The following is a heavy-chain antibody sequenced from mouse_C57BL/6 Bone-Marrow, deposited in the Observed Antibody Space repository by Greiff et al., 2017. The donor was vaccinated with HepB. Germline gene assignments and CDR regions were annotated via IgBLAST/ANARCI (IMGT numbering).Heavy chain of an antibody. CDR2: INPNNGGT. Sequence: EVQLQQSGPELVKPGASVKISCKASGYTFTDYYMNWVKQSHGKSLEWIGDINPNNGGTSYNQKFKGKATLTVDKSSSTAYMELRSLTSEDSAVYYCALGYWYFDVWGTGTTVTVSS. CDR1: GYTFTDYY. J-gene: IGHJ1*03. D-gene: IGHD4-1*01. V-gene: IGHV1-26*01. CDR3: ALGYWYFDV.